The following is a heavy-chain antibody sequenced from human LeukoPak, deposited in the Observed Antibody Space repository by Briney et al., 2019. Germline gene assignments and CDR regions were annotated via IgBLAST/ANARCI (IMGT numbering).Heavy chain of an antibody. V-gene: IGHV4-31*03. CDR1: GDSVSNDNFY. CDR2: IYYSGST. D-gene: IGHD4-23*01. J-gene: IGHJ4*02. Sequence: PSETLSLTCTVSGDSVSNDNFYWGWIRQPPGKGLEWIGYIYYSGSTYYNPSLKSRVTISVDTSKNQFSLKLSSVTAADTAVYYCARATVVPYFDYWGQGTLVTVSS. CDR3: ARATVVPYFDY.